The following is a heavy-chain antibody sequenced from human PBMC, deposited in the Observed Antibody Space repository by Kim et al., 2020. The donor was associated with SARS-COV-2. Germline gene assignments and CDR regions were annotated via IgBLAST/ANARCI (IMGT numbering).Heavy chain of an antibody. J-gene: IGHJ4*02. D-gene: IGHD3-10*01. Sequence: KTYAESVKGRVTISRDNSKNTLYLQMNSLQPQDTAVYYCAKDNYGSIDYWGQGTLVTVSS. V-gene: IGHV3-30-3*02. CDR2: K. CDR3: AKDNYGSIDY.